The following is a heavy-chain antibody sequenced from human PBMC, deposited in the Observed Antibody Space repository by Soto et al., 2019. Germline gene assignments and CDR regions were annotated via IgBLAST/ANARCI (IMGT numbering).Heavy chain of an antibody. J-gene: IGHJ6*03. V-gene: IGHV1-8*02. Sequence: ASVKVSCKASAYTFSSADITWVRQATGQGPEWMGWMNPKSGNTGYAQKFQGRVTMTRNTSISTAYMELSSLRSEDTAVYYCARLDIVVVPAAHGDYYYYYMDVWGKGTTVTVSS. D-gene: IGHD2-2*03. CDR3: ARLDIVVVPAAHGDYYYYYMDV. CDR2: MNPKSGNT. CDR1: AYTFSSAD.